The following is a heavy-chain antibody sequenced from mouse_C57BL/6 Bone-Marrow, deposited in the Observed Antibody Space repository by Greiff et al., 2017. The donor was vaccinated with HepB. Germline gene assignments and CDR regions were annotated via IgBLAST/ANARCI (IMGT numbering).Heavy chain of an antibody. CDR1: GYTFTSYG. Sequence: QVQLQQSGAELARPGASVKLSCKASGYTFTSYGISWVKQRTGQGLEWIGEIYPRSGNTYYNEKFKGKATLTADKSSSTAYMELRSLTSEDSAVYFCARGIYYYGSSYAMDYWGQGTSVTVSS. CDR2: IYPRSGNT. D-gene: IGHD1-1*01. CDR3: ARGIYYYGSSYAMDY. V-gene: IGHV1-81*01. J-gene: IGHJ4*01.